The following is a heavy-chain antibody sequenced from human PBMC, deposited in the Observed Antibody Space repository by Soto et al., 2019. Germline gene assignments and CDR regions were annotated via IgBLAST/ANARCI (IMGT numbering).Heavy chain of an antibody. CDR2: INSDGSST. CDR1: GFTFSSYW. CDR3: ARVGSSWYYFDY. J-gene: IGHJ4*02. D-gene: IGHD6-13*01. Sequence: GGSLRLSCAASGFTFSSYWMHWFRQAPGKGLVWVSRINSDGSSTSYADSVKGRFTISRDNAKNTLYLQMNSLRAEDTAVYYCARVGSSWYYFDYWGQGTLVTVSS. V-gene: IGHV3-74*01.